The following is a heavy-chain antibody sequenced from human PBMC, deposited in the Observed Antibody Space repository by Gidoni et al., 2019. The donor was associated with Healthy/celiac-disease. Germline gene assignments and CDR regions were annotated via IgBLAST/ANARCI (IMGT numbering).Heavy chain of an antibody. V-gene: IGHV3-53*02. J-gene: IGHJ4*02. CDR1: GFTVSRNY. CDR2: IYSGGST. Sequence: EVQLVETGGGLIQPGGSLRLSCAASGFTVSRNYMSWVRQAPGKGLEWVSVIYSGGSTYYADSVKGRFTISRDNSKNTLYLQMNSLRAEDTAVYYCARGRYCSGGSCLGFDYWGQGTLVTVSS. CDR3: ARGRYCSGGSCLGFDY. D-gene: IGHD2-15*01.